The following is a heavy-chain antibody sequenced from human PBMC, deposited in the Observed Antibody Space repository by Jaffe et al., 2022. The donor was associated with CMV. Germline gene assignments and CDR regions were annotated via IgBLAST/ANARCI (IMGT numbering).Heavy chain of an antibody. J-gene: IGHJ5*02. D-gene: IGHD3-10*01. V-gene: IGHV4-39*01. CDR2: IYYSGST. CDR3: ARAGVTMVRGVSWFDP. CDR1: GGSISSSSYY. Sequence: QLQLQESGPGLVKPSETLSLTCTVSGGSISSSSYYWGWIRQPPGKGLEWIGSIYYSGSTYYNPSLKSRVTISVDTSKNQFSLKLSSVTAADTAVYYCARAGVTMVRGVSWFDPWGQGTLVTVSS.